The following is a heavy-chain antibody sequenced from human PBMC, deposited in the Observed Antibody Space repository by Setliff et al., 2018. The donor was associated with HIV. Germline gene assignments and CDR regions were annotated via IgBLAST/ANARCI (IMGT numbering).Heavy chain of an antibody. Sequence: ASVKVSCKASGYIFTSHKIHWVRQAPGQGLEWMGIITPSDSYTVYAQKFQGRVTITRDMSTSTAYMELSSLRSEDTAVYYCAAGLLGVTYAPSFDYWGQGTLVTVSS. V-gene: IGHV1-46*01. CDR3: AAGLLGVTYAPSFDY. CDR2: ITPSDSYT. J-gene: IGHJ4*02. CDR1: GYIFTSHK. D-gene: IGHD2-21*02.